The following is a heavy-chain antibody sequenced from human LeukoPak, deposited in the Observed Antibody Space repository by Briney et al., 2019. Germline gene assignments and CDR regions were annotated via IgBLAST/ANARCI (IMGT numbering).Heavy chain of an antibody. CDR3: AREDPQTTVPEGMDV. D-gene: IGHD4-17*01. V-gene: IGHV4-31*03. CDR2: INHSGST. J-gene: IGHJ6*02. Sequence: SETLSLTCTVSGGSISSGASDWGWIRQHPKRGLEWVGYINHSGSTYYNPSLGSRVTMSVDTSKNQFSLKLSSVTAADTAVYYCAREDPQTTVPEGMDVWGQGTTVTVSS. CDR1: GGSISSGASD.